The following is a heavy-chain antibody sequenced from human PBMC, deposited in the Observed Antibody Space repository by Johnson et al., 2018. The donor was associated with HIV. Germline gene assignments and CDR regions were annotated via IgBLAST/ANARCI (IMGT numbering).Heavy chain of an antibody. Sequence: VQLVESGGGLVQPGGSLRLSCAASGFTFSSYDMHWVRQATGKGLEWVSAIGTAGDTYYPGSVKGRFTISRENAKKSLYLQMNSLRAEDTALYYCATHYYDSINAFDIWGQGTMVTVSS. CDR2: IGTAGDT. J-gene: IGHJ3*02. V-gene: IGHV3-13*01. D-gene: IGHD3-22*01. CDR1: GFTFSSYD. CDR3: ATHYYDSINAFDI.